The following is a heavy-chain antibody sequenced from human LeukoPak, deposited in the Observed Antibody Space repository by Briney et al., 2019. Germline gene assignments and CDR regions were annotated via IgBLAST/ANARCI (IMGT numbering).Heavy chain of an antibody. CDR2: IRYDGSNK. V-gene: IGHV3-30*02. D-gene: IGHD3-9*01. J-gene: IGHJ4*02. CDR3: AKDGGFAYDILTGYYYFDY. Sequence: PGGSLRLSCAASGFTFSSYGMHWVRQAPGKGLEWVAFIRYDGSNKYYADSVKGRFTISRDNSKNTLYLQMNSLRAEDTAVYYCAKDGGFAYDILTGYYYFDYWGQGTLVTVSS. CDR1: GFTFSSYG.